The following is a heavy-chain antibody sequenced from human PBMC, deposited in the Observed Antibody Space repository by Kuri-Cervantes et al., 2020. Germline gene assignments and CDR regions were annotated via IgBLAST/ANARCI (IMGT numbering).Heavy chain of an antibody. V-gene: IGHV1-2*02. CDR1: GYTFTGYY. D-gene: IGHD6-19*01. CDR2: INPNSGGT. Sequence: ASVKVSCKASGYTFTGYYMHWVRQAPGQGLEWTGWINPNSGGTNYAQKFQGRVTMTRDTSISTAYMELSRLRSDDTAVYYCARATFPGIAVAGALDSYYYYGMDVWGQGTTVTVSS. J-gene: IGHJ6*02. CDR3: ARATFPGIAVAGALDSYYYYGMDV.